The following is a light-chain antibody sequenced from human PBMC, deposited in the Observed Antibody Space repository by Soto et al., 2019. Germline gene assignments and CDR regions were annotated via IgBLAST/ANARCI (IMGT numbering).Light chain of an antibody. CDR2: GSS. J-gene: IGKJ5*01. V-gene: IGKV3-15*01. Sequence: EIVLTQSPATLSVSPGERATLSCSATETISTNLAWFQRKPGQPPRLLIYGSSTRATGVPDRFSGSGSGTEFTLIISSLQSEDVALYYCQQYSNWPPAITFGQGTRLEI. CDR1: ETISTN. CDR3: QQYSNWPPAIT.